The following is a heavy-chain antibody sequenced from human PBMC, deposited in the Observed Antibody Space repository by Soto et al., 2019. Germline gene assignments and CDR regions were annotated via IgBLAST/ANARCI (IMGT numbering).Heavy chain of an antibody. CDR2: IRSKAYGGTT. CDR1: GFTFGDYA. D-gene: IGHD6-19*01. CDR3: TRAGWQWLAGIYFDY. J-gene: IGHJ4*02. Sequence: GGSLRLSCTASGFTFGDYAMSWFRQAPGKGLEWVGFIRSKAYGGTTEYAASVKGRSTISRDDSKSIAYLQMNSLKTEDTAVYYCTRAGWQWLAGIYFDYWGQGTLVTVSS. V-gene: IGHV3-49*03.